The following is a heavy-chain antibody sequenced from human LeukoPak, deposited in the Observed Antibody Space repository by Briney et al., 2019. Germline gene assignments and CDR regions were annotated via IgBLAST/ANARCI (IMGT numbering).Heavy chain of an antibody. V-gene: IGHV5-51*01. CDR1: GYSFTSYW. J-gene: IGHJ6*02. CDR2: IYPGDSDT. CDR3: AGTLNYYDSSGRNYYYYYGMDV. Sequence: GESLKISCKGSGYSFTSYWIGWVRQMPGKGLEWMGVIYPGDSDTRYSPSFQGQVTISADKSISTAYLQWSSLKASDTAMYYCAGTLNYYDSSGRNYYYYYGMDVWGQGTTVTVSS. D-gene: IGHD3-22*01.